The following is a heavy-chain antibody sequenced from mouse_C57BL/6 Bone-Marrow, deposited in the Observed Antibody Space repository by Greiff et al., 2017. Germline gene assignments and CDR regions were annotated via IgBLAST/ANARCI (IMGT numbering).Heavy chain of an antibody. J-gene: IGHJ4*01. CDR2: IDPETGGT. Sequence: VQLQQSGAELVRPGASVTLSCKASGYTFTDYEMHWVKQTPVHGLEWIGAIDPETGGTAYNQKFKGKAILTADKSSSTAYMELRSLTSEDSAVYYCTRLITTVVATDYAMDYWGQGTSVTVSS. CDR1: GYTFTDYE. D-gene: IGHD1-1*01. CDR3: TRLITTVVATDYAMDY. V-gene: IGHV1-15*01.